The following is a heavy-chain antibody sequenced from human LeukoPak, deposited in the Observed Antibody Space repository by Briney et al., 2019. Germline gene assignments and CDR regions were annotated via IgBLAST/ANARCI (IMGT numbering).Heavy chain of an antibody. CDR2: ISGSGGST. CDR3: AKDHKSMVRGTYDY. V-gene: IGHV3-23*01. D-gene: IGHD3-10*01. J-gene: IGHJ4*02. Sequence: GGPLRLSCAASGFTFSSYAMSWVRQAPGKGLEWVSAISGSGGSTYYADSVKGRFTISRDNSKNTLYLQMNSLRAEDTAVYYCAKDHKSMVRGTYDYWGQGTLVTVSS. CDR1: GFTFSSYA.